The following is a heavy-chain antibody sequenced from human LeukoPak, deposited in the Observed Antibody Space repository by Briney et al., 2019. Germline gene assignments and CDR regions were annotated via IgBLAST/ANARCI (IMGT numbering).Heavy chain of an antibody. CDR3: TRPYSNSWLIKFDY. Sequence: GGSLRLSCTASGFTFGDYAMSWFRQAPGKGLEWVGFIRSKAYGGTTEYAASVKGRFTISRDDSKSIAYLQMNSLKTEDTAVYYCTRPYSNSWLIKFDYWGQGTLVTVSS. CDR2: IRSKAYGGTT. CDR1: GFTFGDYA. J-gene: IGHJ4*02. D-gene: IGHD6-13*01. V-gene: IGHV3-49*03.